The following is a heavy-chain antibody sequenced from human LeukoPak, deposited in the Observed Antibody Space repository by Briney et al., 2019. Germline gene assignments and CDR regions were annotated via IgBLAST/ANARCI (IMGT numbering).Heavy chain of an antibody. CDR3: AKEQGYFDY. CDR1: GFTVSSNY. J-gene: IGHJ4*02. V-gene: IGHV3-23*01. Sequence: GGSPRLSCAASGFTVSSNYMSWVRQAPGKGLEWVSAISGSGGSTYYADSVKGRFTISRDNSKNTLYLQMNSLRAEDTAVYYCAKEQGYFDYWGQGTLVTVSS. CDR2: ISGSGGST.